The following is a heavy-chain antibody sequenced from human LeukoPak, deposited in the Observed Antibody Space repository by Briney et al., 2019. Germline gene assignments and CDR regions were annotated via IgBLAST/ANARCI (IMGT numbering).Heavy chain of an antibody. CDR3: ARNSDTAMVDY. D-gene: IGHD5-18*01. J-gene: IGHJ4*02. CDR2: LNHSGST. Sequence: SETLSLPCAVYGGSYSGYYWSWIRHPPGKGLEWIGELNHSGSTNYNPSLKSRVPISVDTSNTQFSLKLSSVTAADTAVYYCARNSDTAMVDYWGRGTLVTVSS. CDR1: GGSYSGYY. V-gene: IGHV4-34*01.